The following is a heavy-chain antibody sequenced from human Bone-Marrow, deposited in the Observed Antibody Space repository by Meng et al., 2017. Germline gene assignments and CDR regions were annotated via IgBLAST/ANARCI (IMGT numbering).Heavy chain of an antibody. J-gene: IGHJ4*02. CDR2: ISWDGGST. CDR1: GFTFDDYT. V-gene: IGHV3-43*01. Sequence: GESLKISCAASGFTFDDYTMHWVRQAPGKGLEWVSLISWDGGSTYYADSVKGRFTISRDNSKNSLCLQMNSRRTEDTALYYGAKESGEHTNYFNYWGQGTLVTVSS. CDR3: AKESGEHTNYFNY. D-gene: IGHD2-21*01.